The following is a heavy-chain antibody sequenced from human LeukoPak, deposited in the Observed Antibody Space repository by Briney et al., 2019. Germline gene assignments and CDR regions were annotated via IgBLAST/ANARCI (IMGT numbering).Heavy chain of an antibody. V-gene: IGHV1-18*01. J-gene: IGHJ5*02. CDR1: GYTFTSYG. Sequence: GASVTVSFKASGYTFTSYGISWVRQAPGQGLEWMGWISAYNGNTNYAQKLQGRVTMTTDTSTNTAYMELRSLRSDDTAVYYCARVYGSGSYFPWGQGTLVTVSS. CDR3: ARVYGSGSYFP. CDR2: ISAYNGNT. D-gene: IGHD3-10*01.